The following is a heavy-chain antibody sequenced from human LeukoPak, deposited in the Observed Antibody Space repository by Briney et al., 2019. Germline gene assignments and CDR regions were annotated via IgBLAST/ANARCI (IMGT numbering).Heavy chain of an antibody. Sequence: PSETLSLTCAVYGGSFSGYYWSWIRQPPGKGLEWIGEINHSGSTNYNPSLKSRVTISVDTSKNQFSLKLSSVTAADTAVYYCASTTDCSSSSCSHDYWGQGTLVTVSS. CDR2: INHSGST. CDR3: ASTTDCSSSSCSHDY. CDR1: GGSFSGYY. J-gene: IGHJ4*02. V-gene: IGHV4-34*01. D-gene: IGHD2-2*01.